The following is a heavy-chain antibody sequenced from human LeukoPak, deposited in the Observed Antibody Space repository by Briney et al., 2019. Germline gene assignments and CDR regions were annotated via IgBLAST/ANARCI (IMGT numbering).Heavy chain of an antibody. CDR1: GFTFSSYW. Sequence: PGGSLRLSCAASGFTFSSYWMSLVRQAPGKGLEWVANIKQDGSEKYYVDSVKGRFTISRDNAKNSLYLQMNSLRAEDTAVYYCARDHLEDYFDYWGQGTLVTVSS. V-gene: IGHV3-7*01. J-gene: IGHJ4*02. CDR2: IKQDGSEK. CDR3: ARDHLEDYFDY. D-gene: IGHD5-24*01.